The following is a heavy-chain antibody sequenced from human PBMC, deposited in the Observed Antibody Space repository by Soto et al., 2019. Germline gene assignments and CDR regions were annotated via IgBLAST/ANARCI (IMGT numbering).Heavy chain of an antibody. CDR2: IYYSGST. CDR3: ARGGGGEGSYRSYNWFDP. J-gene: IGHJ5*02. V-gene: IGHV4-59*01. D-gene: IGHD3-16*01. Sequence: NPSETLSLTCTVSGGSISSYYWSWIRQPPGKGLEWIGYIYYSGSTNYNPSLKSRVTISVDTSKNQFSLKLSSVTAADTAVYYCARGGGGEGSYRSYNWFDPWGQGTLVTVSS. CDR1: GGSISSYY.